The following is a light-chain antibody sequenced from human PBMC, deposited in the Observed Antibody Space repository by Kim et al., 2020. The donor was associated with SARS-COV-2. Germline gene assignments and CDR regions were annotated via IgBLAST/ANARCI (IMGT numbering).Light chain of an antibody. V-gene: IGLV3-27*01. CDR1: VLAKKY. Sequence: VAPGQTAMITCSGDVLAKKYARWFQQKPGQAPVLVIYKDSERPSGIPERFSGSSSGTTVTLTISGAQVEDEADYYCYSAADNNLWVFGGGTKLTVL. J-gene: IGLJ2*01. CDR2: KDS. CDR3: YSAADNNLWV.